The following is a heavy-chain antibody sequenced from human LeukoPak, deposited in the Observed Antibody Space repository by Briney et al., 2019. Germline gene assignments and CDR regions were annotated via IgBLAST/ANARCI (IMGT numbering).Heavy chain of an antibody. Sequence: ASVKVSCKASGYTFTTYYMYWVRQAPGQGLEWMGIINPSGGSTSYAQKFQGRVTMTRDTSTSTVYMELSSLRSEDTAVYYCARDQVVTVSGNPPESYSYYYGMDVWGQGTTVTVSS. CDR2: INPSGGST. D-gene: IGHD2/OR15-2a*01. CDR1: GYTFTTYY. J-gene: IGHJ6*02. V-gene: IGHV1-46*01. CDR3: ARDQVVTVSGNPPESYSYYYGMDV.